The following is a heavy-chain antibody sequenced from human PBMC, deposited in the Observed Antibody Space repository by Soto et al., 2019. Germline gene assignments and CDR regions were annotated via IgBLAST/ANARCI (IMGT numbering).Heavy chain of an antibody. D-gene: IGHD1-26*01. Sequence: QVLLVQSGAEVRKPGSSVNVSCKASGGTVNSYAISWVRQAPGQGLEWMGGIIPDFGTGNSAQKFRGRLSIIADASTTTVYMGLSGLTSEDTAVYYCARERGGYNRGDFEFWGQGTQVTVSS. V-gene: IGHV1-69*01. CDR2: IIPDFGTG. CDR3: ARERGGYNRGDFEF. J-gene: IGHJ4*02. CDR1: GGTVNSYA.